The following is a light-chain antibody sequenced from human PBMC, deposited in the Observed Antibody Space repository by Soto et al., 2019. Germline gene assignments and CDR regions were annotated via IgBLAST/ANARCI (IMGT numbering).Light chain of an antibody. CDR2: DAS. V-gene: IGKV3-11*01. J-gene: IGKJ5*01. Sequence: IVLKQSVATQSLYPGERATLSYLASQSVSSYLAWYQQKPGQAPRLLIYDASNRATGIPARFSGSGSGTDFTLTISSLEPEDFAVYYCQQRSNWPITFGQGTLLEIK. CDR3: QQRSNWPIT. CDR1: QSVSSY.